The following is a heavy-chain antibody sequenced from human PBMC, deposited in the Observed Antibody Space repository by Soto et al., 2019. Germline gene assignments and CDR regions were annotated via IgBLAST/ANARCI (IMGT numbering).Heavy chain of an antibody. CDR2: IYYSGST. V-gene: IGHV4-30-4*01. J-gene: IGHJ4*02. CDR3: ARGRVEVVVFDY. Sequence: TLSLTCTVSGGSISSGDYYWSWIRQPPGKGLEWIGYIYYSGSTYYNPSLKSRVTISVDTSKNQFSLKLSSVTAADTAVYYCARGRVEVVVFDYWGQGPLVTVSS. D-gene: IGHD3-22*01. CDR1: GGSISSGDYY.